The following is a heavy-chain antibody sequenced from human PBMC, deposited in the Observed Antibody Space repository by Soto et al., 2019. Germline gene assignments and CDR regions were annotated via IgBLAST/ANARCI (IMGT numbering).Heavy chain of an antibody. D-gene: IGHD2-2*01. Sequence: SETLSLTCAVYGGSVSGYYWSWIRQPPGKGLEWIGEINHSGSTNYNPSLKSRVTISVDTSKNQFSLKLSSVTAADTAVYYCARGRRLYQLLYYFDYWGQGTLVTSPQ. V-gene: IGHV4-34*01. CDR1: GGSVSGYY. CDR2: INHSGST. J-gene: IGHJ4*02. CDR3: ARGRRLYQLLYYFDY.